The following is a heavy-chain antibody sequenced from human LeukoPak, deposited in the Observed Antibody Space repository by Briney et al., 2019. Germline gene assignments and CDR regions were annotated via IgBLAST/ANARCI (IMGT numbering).Heavy chain of an antibody. Sequence: SETLSLTCTVSGGSVSSGSYYWSWIRQPPRKGLEWIGYIYYSGSTNYNPSLKSRVTISVDTSKNQFSLKLSSVTAADTAVYYCARAPRNNWNYRYGMDVWGQGTTVTVSS. D-gene: IGHD1-20*01. CDR2: IYYSGST. V-gene: IGHV4-61*01. CDR1: GGSVSSGSYY. CDR3: ARAPRNNWNYRYGMDV. J-gene: IGHJ6*02.